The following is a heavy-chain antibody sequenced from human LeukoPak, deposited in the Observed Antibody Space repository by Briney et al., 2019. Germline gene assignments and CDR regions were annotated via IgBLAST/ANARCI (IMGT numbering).Heavy chain of an antibody. CDR2: IIPIFGTA. Sequence: SVKVSCKASGGTFSSYAISWVRQAPGQGLEWMGGIIPIFGTANYAQKFQGRVTITADESTSTAYMELSSLRSEDTAVYYCARFGSSYYLVHDYWGQGTLVTVSS. D-gene: IGHD1-26*01. V-gene: IGHV1-69*13. CDR1: GGTFSSYA. CDR3: ARFGSSYYLVHDY. J-gene: IGHJ4*02.